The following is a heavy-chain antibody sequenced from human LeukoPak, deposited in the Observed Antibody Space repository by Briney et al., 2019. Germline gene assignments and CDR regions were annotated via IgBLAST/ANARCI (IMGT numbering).Heavy chain of an antibody. J-gene: IGHJ4*02. D-gene: IGHD5-24*01. CDR2: IIPIFGTA. V-gene: IGHV1-69*05. Sequence: SVKATCKASVGTFSSYAISWVRQAPGQGLEWMGGIIPIFGTANYAQKFQGRVTITTDESTSTAYMELSSLRSEDTAVYYCASDRSELATTRTFDYWGPGTLVTVSS. CDR1: VGTFSSYA. CDR3: ASDRSELATTRTFDY.